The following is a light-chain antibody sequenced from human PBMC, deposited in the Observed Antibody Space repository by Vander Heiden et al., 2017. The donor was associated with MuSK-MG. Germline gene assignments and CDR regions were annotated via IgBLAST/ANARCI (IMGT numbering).Light chain of an antibody. J-gene: IGKJ1*01. CDR2: AAT. V-gene: IGKV1-NL1*01. CDR1: QGISNS. Sequence: DVRMTQSQSSLSASVGDRVTSTHGASQGISNSLGWYQQKPGKAHKLMIDAATRVERGVAYMFRGSGSGTYYTLTSSSRHADNFANYYGQYDYSTLTFGQGTKVEIK. CDR3: QYDYSTLT.